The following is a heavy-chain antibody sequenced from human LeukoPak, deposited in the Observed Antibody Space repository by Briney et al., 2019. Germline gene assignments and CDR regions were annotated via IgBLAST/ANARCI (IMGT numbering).Heavy chain of an antibody. J-gene: IGHJ4*02. D-gene: IGHD3-22*01. CDR1: GGSISSSGYY. V-gene: IGHV4-31*03. CDR2: IYYSGTT. Sequence: SQTLSLTCTVSGGSISSSGYYWSWLRQHPGKGLEWIGYIYYSGTTYYNPSLKSRVTISVDTSKNQLSLKLFFVTAADTAVYYCAREDYYDSSGYLDYWGQGTLVTVSS. CDR3: AREDYYDSSGYLDY.